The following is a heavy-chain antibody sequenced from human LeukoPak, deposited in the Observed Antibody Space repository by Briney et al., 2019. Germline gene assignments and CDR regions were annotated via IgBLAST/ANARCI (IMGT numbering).Heavy chain of an antibody. J-gene: IGHJ4*02. Sequence: GRSLRLSCAASGFIFDDYAMHWVRHAPGKGLEWVSGISGSGGSTYYADSVKGRFTISRDNSKNTLYLQMNSLRAEDMAVYYCARGRGKDWLLRGYFDYWGQGTLVTVSS. CDR2: ISGSGGST. D-gene: IGHD3/OR15-3a*01. CDR3: ARGRGKDWLLRGYFDY. CDR1: GFIFDDYA. V-gene: IGHV3-23*01.